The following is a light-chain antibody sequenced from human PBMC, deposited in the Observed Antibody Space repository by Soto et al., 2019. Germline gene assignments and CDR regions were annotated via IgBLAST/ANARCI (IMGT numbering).Light chain of an antibody. V-gene: IGKV3-20*01. Sequence: EIVLTQSPGTLSLSPGERATLSCRASQSVSSSYLAWYQQKPGQAPRLLIYGASSRATGIPDRFSGSGSGTDFTLTISRLEPEDFAVYYCQQYVSSTRTFGQGTKVDI. CDR2: GAS. CDR1: QSVSSSY. CDR3: QQYVSSTRT. J-gene: IGKJ1*01.